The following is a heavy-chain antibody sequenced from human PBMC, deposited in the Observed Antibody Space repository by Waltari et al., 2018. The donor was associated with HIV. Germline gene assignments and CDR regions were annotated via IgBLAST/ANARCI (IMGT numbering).Heavy chain of an antibody. V-gene: IGHV3-33*01. D-gene: IGHD2-8*02. Sequence: QVQLVESGGGVVQPGRSLRLSCAASGFTVRNYGMHWVRQAPGKGWEWGAVVWQDGSNKYYGDSGKGRFTISRDNSKNTLELQMNSLRAEDTAVYYCARDVQGYCAGERCFYGMDVWGQGTTVTVSS. CDR3: ARDVQGYCAGERCFYGMDV. J-gene: IGHJ6*02. CDR1: GFTVRNYG. CDR2: VWQDGSNK.